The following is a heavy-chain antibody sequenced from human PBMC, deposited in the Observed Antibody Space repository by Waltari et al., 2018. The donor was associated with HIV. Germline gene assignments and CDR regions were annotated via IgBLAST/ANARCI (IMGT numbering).Heavy chain of an antibody. CDR1: GYTLTELS. V-gene: IGHV1-24*01. CDR2: LGPEDGET. J-gene: IGHJ6*02. CDR3: ATTGYYGSVSYYGMDV. Sequence: QVQLVQSGAEVKKPGASVKVSCKVSGYTLTELSMHWVRQAPGKGLEWMGGLGPEDGETIYAQKFQDRVTMTEDKSTDTAYMELSSLGSEDTAVYYCATTGYYGSVSYYGMDVWGQGTTVTVSS. D-gene: IGHD3-10*01.